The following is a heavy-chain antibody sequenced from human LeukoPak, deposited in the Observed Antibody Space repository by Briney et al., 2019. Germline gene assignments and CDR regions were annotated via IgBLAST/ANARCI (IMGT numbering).Heavy chain of an antibody. CDR1: GFTFSDYY. V-gene: IGHV3-11*04. J-gene: IGHJ4*02. Sequence: GGSLRLSCAASGFTFSDYYMSWIRQAPGEGLEWVSYISSSNTIYYADSVKGRFTISRDNAKNSLHLQMNSLRVEDTAVYYCARGPVYRTQMLYWPLDFWGQGTLVTVSS. CDR3: ARGPVYRTQMLYWPLDF. D-gene: IGHD2-15*01. CDR2: ISSSNTI.